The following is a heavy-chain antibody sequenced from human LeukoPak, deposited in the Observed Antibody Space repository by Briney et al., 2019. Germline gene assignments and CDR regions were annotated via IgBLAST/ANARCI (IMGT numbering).Heavy chain of an antibody. CDR2: INPNSGGT. Sequence: ASVKVSCKASGYTFTGYYMHWVRQAPGQGLEWMGWINPNSGGTNYAQKFQGRVTMTRDTSISTAYMELSRLRSDDTAVYYCARMAPYYYYYYMDVWGKGTTVTVSS. CDR3: ARMAPYYYYYYMDV. D-gene: IGHD5-24*01. V-gene: IGHV1-2*02. CDR1: GYTFTGYY. J-gene: IGHJ6*03.